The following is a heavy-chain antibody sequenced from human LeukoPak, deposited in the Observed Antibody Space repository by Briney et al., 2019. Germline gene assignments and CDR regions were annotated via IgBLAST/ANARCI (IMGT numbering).Heavy chain of an antibody. D-gene: IGHD6-13*01. CDR1: GGSISSSSYY. Sequence: SETLSLTCTVSGGSISSSSYYWGWIRQPPGKGLEWIGSIYYSGSTYYNPSLKSRVTISVDTSKNQFSLKLSSVTAADTAVYYCARARSGQQQLAFDYWGQGTLVTVSS. J-gene: IGHJ4*02. V-gene: IGHV4-39*01. CDR2: IYYSGST. CDR3: ARARSGQQQLAFDY.